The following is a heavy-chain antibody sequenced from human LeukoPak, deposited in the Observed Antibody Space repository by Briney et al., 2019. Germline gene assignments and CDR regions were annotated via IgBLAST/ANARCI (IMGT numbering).Heavy chain of an antibody. J-gene: IGHJ4*02. CDR1: GGSISSYC. V-gene: IGHV4-59*01. CDR2: IYYSGST. CDR3: ARRRGIAAAGYFDY. Sequence: SSETLSLTCTVSGGSISSYCWSWIRQPPGKGLEWIGYIYYSGSTNYNPSLKSRVTISVDTSKNQFSLKLSSVTAADTAVYYCARRRGIAAAGYFDYWGQGTLVTVSS. D-gene: IGHD6-13*01.